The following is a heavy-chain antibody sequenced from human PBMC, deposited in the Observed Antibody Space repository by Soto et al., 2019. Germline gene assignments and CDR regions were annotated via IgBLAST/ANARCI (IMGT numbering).Heavy chain of an antibody. V-gene: IGHV3-74*01. J-gene: IGHJ4*02. D-gene: IGHD1-1*01. Sequence: EVQLVESGGGLVQSGGSLRLSCATSGFTFSDEWMHWVRQVRGKGLVWVSRINKDGSYKNYADFVEGRFTISRDDAKSELYLHMDRLRAEDTAVYYCARGGLEPFDYLGQGALVTVSS. CDR3: ARGGLEPFDY. CDR1: GFTFSDEW. CDR2: INKDGSYK.